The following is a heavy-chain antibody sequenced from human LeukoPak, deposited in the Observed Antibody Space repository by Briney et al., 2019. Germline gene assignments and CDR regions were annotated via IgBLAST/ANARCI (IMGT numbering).Heavy chain of an antibody. V-gene: IGHV3-7*01. CDR1: GLTFSTYW. J-gene: IGHJ5*02. D-gene: IGHD3-10*01. Sequence: PGGSLRLSCAAAGLTFSTYWMSWVRQAPGKGLEWVANINQEGIEKYYVGSVKGRFTISRDNTNLYLQMNSLRAEDTAVYYCAKCGSRGWFDPWGQGILVTVSS. CDR3: AKCGSRGWFDP. CDR2: INQEGIEK.